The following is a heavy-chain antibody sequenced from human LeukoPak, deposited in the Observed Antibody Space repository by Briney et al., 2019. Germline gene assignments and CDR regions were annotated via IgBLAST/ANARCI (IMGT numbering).Heavy chain of an antibody. CDR2: ISPDRGEE. CDR3: TKDANTYYDFWSGYPHYYFGMDV. D-gene: IGHD3-3*01. Sequence: PGRSLRLSCAASGFTFNSNGLHWVRQAPGKGLEWVAVISPDRGEESYGDSVKGRFTISRDNSKNTLYLQINNLRPEDTAVYFCTKDANTYYDFWSGYPHYYFGMDVWGQGTTVIVSS. V-gene: IGHV3-30*18. J-gene: IGHJ6*02. CDR1: GFTFNSNG.